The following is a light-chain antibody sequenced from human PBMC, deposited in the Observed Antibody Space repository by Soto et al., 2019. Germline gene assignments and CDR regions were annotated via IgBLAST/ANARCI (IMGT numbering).Light chain of an antibody. V-gene: IGKV3-15*01. CDR3: QQYDNWPLT. CDR2: GAS. CDR1: ESVSSK. Sequence: IVMTQSPATLFVSPGNRVTLSCRASESVSSKLAWYQHKPGQAPRLLIYGASTRATGIPARFSGSGSGTDFTLTISSLQSEDFAIYYCQQYDNWPLTFGRGTKVEIK. J-gene: IGKJ4*01.